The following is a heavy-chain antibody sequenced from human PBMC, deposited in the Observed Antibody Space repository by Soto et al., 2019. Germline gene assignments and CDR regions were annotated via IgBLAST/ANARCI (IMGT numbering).Heavy chain of an antibody. CDR1: GAAITSYS. Sequence: GAPVEVSSKASGAAITSYSLQLVRQAPGQSPEWIGWIVVGSGNTNYAQKFQERVTITRDMSTSTAYMELSSLRSEDTAVYYCAADPHFLLGVVVTATLNYYYYGMDVWGQGTTVTVSS. D-gene: IGHD2-21*02. V-gene: IGHV1-58*01. CDR2: IVVGSGNT. CDR3: AADPHFLLGVVVTATLNYYYYGMDV. J-gene: IGHJ6*02.